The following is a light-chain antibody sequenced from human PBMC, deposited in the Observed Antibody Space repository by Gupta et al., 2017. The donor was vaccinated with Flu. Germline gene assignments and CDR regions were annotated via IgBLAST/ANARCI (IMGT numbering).Light chain of an antibody. Sequence: PSSLSASVGDRVTITCRASQSISSSLNWYQQKPGKAPKLLMYATSSLQSGVPSRFSGSGSGTDFTLTISSLQPEDFATYYCQQSYSIRSTFGQWTKLEIK. CDR2: ATS. V-gene: IGKV1-39*01. J-gene: IGKJ2*02. CDR3: QQSYSIRST. CDR1: QSISSS.